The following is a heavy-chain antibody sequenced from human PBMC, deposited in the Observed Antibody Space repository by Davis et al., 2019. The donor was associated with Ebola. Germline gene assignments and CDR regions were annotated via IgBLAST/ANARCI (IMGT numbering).Heavy chain of an antibody. CDR1: GFTFSSYS. CDR3: ARVHKTSGLH. J-gene: IGHJ1*01. D-gene: IGHD1-1*01. CDR2: IYSGGST. V-gene: IGHV3-66*01. Sequence: GGSLRLSCAASGFTFSSYSMSWVRQAPGKGLEWVSVIYSGGSTYYADSVKGRFTISRDNSKNTLYLQMNSLRAEDTAVYYCARVHKTSGLHWGQGTLVTVSS.